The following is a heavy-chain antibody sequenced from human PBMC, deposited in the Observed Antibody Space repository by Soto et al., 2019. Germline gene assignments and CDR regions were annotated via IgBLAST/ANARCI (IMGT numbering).Heavy chain of an antibody. J-gene: IGHJ5*02. Sequence: QITLKESGPTLVNPTQPLTLTCTFSGLSLSTSGVGVDWIRQPPGKALEWLAIIYWDDDKRYSPSLKSRLTIPKDTSKNQVVLKITNMDPVDTATYYCAHKAGQGANWRVGWFDHWCQGTLVTVSS. CDR2: IYWDDDK. CDR3: AHKAGQGANWRVGWFDH. V-gene: IGHV2-5*02. D-gene: IGHD1-1*01. CDR1: GLSLSTSGVG.